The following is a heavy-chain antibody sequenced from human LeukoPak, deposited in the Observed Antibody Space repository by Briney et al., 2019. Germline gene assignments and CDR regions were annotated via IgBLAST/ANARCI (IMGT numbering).Heavy chain of an antibody. D-gene: IGHD3-3*01. J-gene: IGHJ4*02. CDR3: AHSRNNFWSGYKISFDY. CDR1: GFSLSTSGVG. Sequence: SGPTLVNPTQTLTLTCTFSGFSLSTSGVGVGWIRQPPGKALEWLALIYWNDDKRYSPSLKSRLTITKDTSKNQVVLTMTNMDPVDTATYYLAHSRNNFWSGYKISFDYWGKGPLVTVPS. CDR2: IYWNDDK. V-gene: IGHV2-5*01.